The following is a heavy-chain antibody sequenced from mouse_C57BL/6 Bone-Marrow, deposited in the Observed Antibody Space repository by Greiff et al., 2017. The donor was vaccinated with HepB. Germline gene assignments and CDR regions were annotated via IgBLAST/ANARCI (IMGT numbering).Heavy chain of an antibody. J-gene: IGHJ2*01. V-gene: IGHV1-76*01. CDR2: IYPGSGNT. CDR1: GYTFTDYY. CDR3: ARHYGNYEDYFDY. Sequence: VQLQQSGAELVRPGASVKLSCKASGYTFTDYYINWVKQRPGQGLEWIARIYPGSGNTYYNEKFKGKATLTAEKSSSTAYMQLSSLTSEDSAVYFCARHYGNYEDYFDYWGQGTTLTVSS. D-gene: IGHD2-1*01.